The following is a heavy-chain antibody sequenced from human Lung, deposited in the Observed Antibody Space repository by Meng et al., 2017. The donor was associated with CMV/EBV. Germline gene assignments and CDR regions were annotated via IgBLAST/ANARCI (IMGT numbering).Heavy chain of an antibody. Sequence: QITLKESGPTLVKPTQTLTLPCTFSGFSLSTSEVGVGWIRQPPGKALEWLAAIYWDDNKRYSPSLKSRLTITKDTSKNQVVLTLTNMDPVDTATYYCALFTRSWFDPWGQGTLVTVSS. J-gene: IGHJ5*02. CDR2: IYWDDNK. V-gene: IGHV2-5*02. CDR1: GFSLSTSEVG. D-gene: IGHD2-2*01. CDR3: ALFTRSWFDP.